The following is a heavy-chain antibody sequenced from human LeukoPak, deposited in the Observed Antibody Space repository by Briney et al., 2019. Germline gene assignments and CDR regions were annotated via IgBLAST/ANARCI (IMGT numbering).Heavy chain of an antibody. Sequence: GGSLRLSCAASGFTFSSYGMHWVRQAPGKGLEWVAFIRYDGSNKYYADSVKGRFTISRDNSKNTLYLQMNSLRAEDTAVYYCAKDGAYYDSSGYYSDFAYWGQGTLVTVSS. CDR2: IRYDGSNK. CDR3: AKDGAYYDSSGYYSDFAY. CDR1: GFTFSSYG. V-gene: IGHV3-30*02. D-gene: IGHD3-22*01. J-gene: IGHJ4*02.